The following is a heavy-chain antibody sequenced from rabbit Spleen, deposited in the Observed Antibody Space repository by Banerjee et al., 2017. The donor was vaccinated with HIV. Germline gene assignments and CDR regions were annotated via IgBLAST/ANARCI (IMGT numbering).Heavy chain of an antibody. CDR1: GFSFSSGYY. Sequence: QSLEESGGDLVKPGASLTLTCKASGFSFSSGYYMCWVRQAPGRGLEWIGCIYAGSSGNTYYANWAKGRFTISKASSTPVTLQMTRLTAADTATYFCVRDGAGGSYFALWGQGTLVTVS. J-gene: IGHJ4*01. V-gene: IGHV1S40*01. CDR3: VRDGAGGSYFAL. D-gene: IGHD8-1*01. CDR2: IYAGSSGNT.